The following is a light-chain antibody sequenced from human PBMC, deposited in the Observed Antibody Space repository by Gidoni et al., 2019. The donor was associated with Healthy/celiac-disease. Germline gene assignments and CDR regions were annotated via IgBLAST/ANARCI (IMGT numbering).Light chain of an antibody. J-gene: IGLJ3*02. V-gene: IGLV1-44*01. CDR2: SNN. CDR1: SSNIGSNT. Sequence: QSVLTQPPSASGTPGPRVTIPCSGSSSNIGSNTVNWYQQLPGTAPKPLIYSNNQRPSGVPDRFSGSKSGTSASLAISGLQSEDEADYYCAAWDDSLNGWVFGGGTKLTVL. CDR3: AAWDDSLNGWV.